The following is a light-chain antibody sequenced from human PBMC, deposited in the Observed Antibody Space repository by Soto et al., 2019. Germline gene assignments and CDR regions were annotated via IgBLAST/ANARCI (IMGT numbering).Light chain of an antibody. CDR1: SSDVGGYNY. J-gene: IGLJ3*02. Sequence: QSALTQPASVSGSPGQSITISCTGTSSDVGGYNYVSWYQQHPGKAPKLMIYDVSNRPSGVSNRFSGSKSGNMASLTISGLQAEDEADYYCSSYTRSSTLVFGGGTKVTVL. CDR3: SSYTRSSTLV. CDR2: DVS. V-gene: IGLV2-14*01.